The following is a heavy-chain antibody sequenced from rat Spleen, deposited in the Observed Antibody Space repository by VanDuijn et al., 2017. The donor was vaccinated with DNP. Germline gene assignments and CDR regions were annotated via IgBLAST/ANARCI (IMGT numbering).Heavy chain of an antibody. CDR2: ISYSGRT. J-gene: IGHJ2*01. CDR3: ARWTRYFDY. CDR1: GYSITSNY. D-gene: IGHD1-7*01. V-gene: IGHV3-1*01. Sequence: EVQLQESGPGLVKPSQSLSLTCSVTGYSITSNYWGWIRQFPGNKMECIGHISYSGRTDYNPSLKSRISITRDTSRNHFFLHLISVTTEDTATYYCARWTRYFDYWGQGVMVTVSS.